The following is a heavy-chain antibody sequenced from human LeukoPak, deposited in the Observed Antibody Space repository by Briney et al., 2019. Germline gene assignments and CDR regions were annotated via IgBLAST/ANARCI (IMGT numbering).Heavy chain of an antibody. D-gene: IGHD3-22*01. J-gene: IGHJ1*01. V-gene: IGHV4-34*01. Sequence: PSETLSLTCAVYGGSFSGYYWSWIRQPPGKGLEWIGEINHSGSTNYKPFLKSRVTISVDTSKNQFSLKLSSVTAADTAVYYCARGSRDSSGYYYRTGYFQHWGQGTLVTVSS. CDR1: GGSFSGYY. CDR2: INHSGST. CDR3: ARGSRDSSGYYYRTGYFQH.